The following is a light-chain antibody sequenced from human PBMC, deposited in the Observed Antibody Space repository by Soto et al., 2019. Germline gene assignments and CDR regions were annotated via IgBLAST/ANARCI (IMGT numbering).Light chain of an antibody. J-gene: IGKJ1*01. V-gene: IGKV1-6*01. Sequence: QMTQSPSSLSASVGDRVTITCRASQDINDDLGWYQQKPGKAPRLLVYGASSLQSGVPSRFSGSGSCRDITLTISTLQPEDVGTYYCLQDYNYPRTCGQGTKVEI. CDR2: GAS. CDR1: QDINDD. CDR3: LQDYNYPRT.